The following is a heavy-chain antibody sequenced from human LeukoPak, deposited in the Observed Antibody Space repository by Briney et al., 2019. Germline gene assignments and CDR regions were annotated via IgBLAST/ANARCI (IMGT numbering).Heavy chain of an antibody. CDR3: ATQGRYSSGRHGYFDY. CDR1: GGTFSSYA. J-gene: IGHJ4*02. V-gene: IGHV1-69*05. CDR2: IIPIFGTA. D-gene: IGHD6-19*01. Sequence: ASVKVSCKASGGTFSSYAISWVRQAPGQGLEWMGGIIPIFGTANYAQKFQGRVTITTDESTSTAYMELSSLRSEDTAVYYCATQGRYSSGRHGYFDYWGQGTLATVSS.